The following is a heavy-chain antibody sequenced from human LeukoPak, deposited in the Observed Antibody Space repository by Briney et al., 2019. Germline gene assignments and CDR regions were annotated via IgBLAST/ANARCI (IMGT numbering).Heavy chain of an antibody. J-gene: IGHJ4*02. D-gene: IGHD2-15*01. V-gene: IGHV3-7*01. CDR2: IKQDGAEK. Sequence: GGSLRHSCAASGFTFSNYWMTWVRQAPGRGLEWVANIKQDGAEKYYVDSVKGRFTISRDNAENSLYLQMNSLRAEDTAVYYCTRDTGCPGGTCYSFYDYWGQGTLVTVSS. CDR1: GFTFSNYW. CDR3: TRDTGCPGGTCYSFYDY.